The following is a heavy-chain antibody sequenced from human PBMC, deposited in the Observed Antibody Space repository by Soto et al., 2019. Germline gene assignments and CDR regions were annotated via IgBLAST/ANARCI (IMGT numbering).Heavy chain of an antibody. D-gene: IGHD3-3*01. J-gene: IGHJ6*03. CDR1: GYTFTGYY. CDR3: ARSLNGSSYYDFLSCFRTYYYYFYMDV. Sequence: ASVKVSCKASGYTFTGYYMHWVRQAPGQGLEWMGWINPNSGGTNYAQKFQGWVTMTRDTSISTAYMELSRLRSDDTAVYYCARSLNGSSYYDFLSCFRTYYYYFYMDVWGKGTTVTVSS. V-gene: IGHV1-2*04. CDR2: INPNSGGT.